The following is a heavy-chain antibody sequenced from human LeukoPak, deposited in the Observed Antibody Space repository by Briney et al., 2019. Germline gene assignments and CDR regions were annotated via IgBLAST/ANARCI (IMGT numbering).Heavy chain of an antibody. Sequence: ASVKVSCKASGYTFTSYGISWVRQAPGQGLEWMGWISAYNGNTNYAQKFQGRVTMTRNTSISTAYMELSSLRSEDTAVYYCARRLDVLLWFGELGWFDPWGQGTLVTVSS. D-gene: IGHD3-10*01. CDR1: GYTFTSYG. CDR2: ISAYNGNT. CDR3: ARRLDVLLWFGELGWFDP. V-gene: IGHV1-18*01. J-gene: IGHJ5*02.